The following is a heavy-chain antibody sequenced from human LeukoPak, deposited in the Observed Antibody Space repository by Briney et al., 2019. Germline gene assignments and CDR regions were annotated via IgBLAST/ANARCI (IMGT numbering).Heavy chain of an antibody. J-gene: IGHJ4*02. V-gene: IGHV3-66*01. CDR3: ARAPRAGYCSSTREGFDY. Sequence: GGSLRLSCAASGFTDSSNYMSWVRQAPGKGLEWVSVIYSCGSTYYADSVKGRFTISRDNSKNTLYLQMNSLRAEDTAVYYCARAPRAGYCSSTREGFDYWGQGTLVTVSS. CDR1: GFTDSSNY. D-gene: IGHD2-2*01. CDR2: IYSCGST.